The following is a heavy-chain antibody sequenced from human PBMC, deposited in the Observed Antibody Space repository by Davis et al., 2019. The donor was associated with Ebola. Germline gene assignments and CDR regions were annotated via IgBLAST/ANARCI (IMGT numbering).Heavy chain of an antibody. V-gene: IGHV4-34*01. Sequence: MPSETLSLTCAVYGGSFSGYYWSWIRQPPGKGLEWIGEINHSGSTNYNPSLKSRVTISVDTSKNQFSLKLSSVTAADTAVYYCARDWNYYGMDVWGQGTTVTVSS. J-gene: IGHJ6*02. CDR3: ARDWNYYGMDV. D-gene: IGHD3-3*01. CDR1: GGSFSGYY. CDR2: INHSGST.